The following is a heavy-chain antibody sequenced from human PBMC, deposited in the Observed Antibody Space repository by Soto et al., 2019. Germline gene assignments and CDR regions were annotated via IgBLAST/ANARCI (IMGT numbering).Heavy chain of an antibody. CDR2: ISDSGGNT. D-gene: IGHD3-10*01. Sequence: GGSLRLSCAASGFTFSSYSMTWVRQAPGKGLEWVSGISDSGGNTWYADSVKGRFTISRDNSKNTLFLQMNSLRAEDTAVYFCSKWSGFGDAWGQGTLVSASS. CDR1: GFTFSSYS. V-gene: IGHV3-23*01. J-gene: IGHJ5*02. CDR3: SKWSGFGDA.